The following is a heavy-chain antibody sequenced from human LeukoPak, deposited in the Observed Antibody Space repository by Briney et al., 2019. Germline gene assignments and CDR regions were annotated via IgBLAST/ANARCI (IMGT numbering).Heavy chain of an antibody. CDR2: IKSDGSET. Sequence: GGSLRLSCAASGFTFSSYWMQWVRQAPGKGLMWVSRIKSDGSETSYADSVKGRFTISRDNARNTLYLQMNSLRPEDTAIYYCASDRVFYGLDVWGQGTTVTVSS. J-gene: IGHJ6*02. CDR3: ASDRVFYGLDV. CDR1: GFTFSSYW. V-gene: IGHV3-74*01.